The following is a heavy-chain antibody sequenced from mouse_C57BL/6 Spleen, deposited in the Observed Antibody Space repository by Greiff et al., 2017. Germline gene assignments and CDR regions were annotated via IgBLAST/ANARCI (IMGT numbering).Heavy chain of an antibody. J-gene: IGHJ2*01. Sequence: QVQLQQSGTVLARPGASVKMSCKTSGYTFTSYWMQWVKQRPGQGLEWIGEIDPSDSSTNYNQKFKGKATLTVDTSSSTAYMQLSSLTSEDSAVYYCILRLDYWGQGTTLTVSS. CDR2: IDPSDSST. CDR3: ILRLDY. V-gene: IGHV1-50*01. D-gene: IGHD2-12*01. CDR1: GYTFTSYW.